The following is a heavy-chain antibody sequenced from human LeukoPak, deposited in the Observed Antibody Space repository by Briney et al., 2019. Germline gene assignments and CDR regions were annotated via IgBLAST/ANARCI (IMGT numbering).Heavy chain of an antibody. CDR2: IGTAGDT. V-gene: IGHV3-13*01. CDR3: ARGGPYDAFDI. Sequence: QSGGSLRLSCAASGFTFSSYDMHWARQATGKGLEWVSAIGTAGDTYYPGSVKGRFTISRENAKNSLYLQMNSLRAGDTAVYYCARGGPYDAFDIWGQGAMVTDSS. CDR1: GFTFSSYD. J-gene: IGHJ3*02.